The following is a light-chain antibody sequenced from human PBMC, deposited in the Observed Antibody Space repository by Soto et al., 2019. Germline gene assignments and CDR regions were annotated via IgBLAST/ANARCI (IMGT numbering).Light chain of an antibody. J-gene: IGKJ4*01. CDR1: QSISWW. CDR2: DAS. Sequence: DTQMTQSPSTLSASVGDRVIITCRASQSISWWLAWYQQKPGKAPKVLIYDASSLESGVPSRFSGSGSGTEFTFTISSLQPDDFATYYCQQYNSYPLTFGGGTKVDIK. CDR3: QQYNSYPLT. V-gene: IGKV1-5*01.